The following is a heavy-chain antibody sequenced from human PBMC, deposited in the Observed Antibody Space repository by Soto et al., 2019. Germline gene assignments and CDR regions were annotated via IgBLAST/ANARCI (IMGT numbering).Heavy chain of an antibody. J-gene: IGHJ4*02. CDR1: GGSISSYY. CDR3: ARAAPWNRVFDY. CDR2: IYYTGST. D-gene: IGHD1-1*01. V-gene: IGHV4-59*01. Sequence: PSETLSLTCTVSGGSISSYYWSWIRQPPGKGLEWIGYIYYTGSTNYNPSLKSRVTISVDTSKNQFSLKLISVTAADTAVYYCARAAPWNRVFDYWGQGTLVTVSS.